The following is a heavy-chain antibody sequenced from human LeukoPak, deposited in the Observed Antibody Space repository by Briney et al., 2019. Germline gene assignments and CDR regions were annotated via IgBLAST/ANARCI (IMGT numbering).Heavy chain of an antibody. CDR2: INSDGSST. CDR1: GFTFSSYW. Sequence: GGSLRLSCAASGFTFSSYWMYWVRQAPGKGLVWVSRINSDGSSTDYADSVKGRFTISRDNGKNTLYLQMNSLRAEDAAVYYCARGGAGLTMWGQGTMVTVSS. CDR3: ARGGAGLTM. V-gene: IGHV3-74*01. J-gene: IGHJ3*02. D-gene: IGHD2-15*01.